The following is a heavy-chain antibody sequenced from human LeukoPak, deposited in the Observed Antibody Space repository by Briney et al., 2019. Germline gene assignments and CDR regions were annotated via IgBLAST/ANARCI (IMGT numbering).Heavy chain of an antibody. J-gene: IGHJ4*02. CDR3: ARILTGSFYFDY. V-gene: IGHV4-31*03. CDR1: GGSISSGGYY. Sequence: PSQTLSLTCTVSGGSISSGGYYWSWIRQHPGKGLEWIGYIYYSGSTYYNPSLKSRVTISVDTSKNQFSLKLSSVTAADTAVHYCARILTGSFYFDYWGQGTLVTVSS. D-gene: IGHD3-9*01. CDR2: IYYSGST.